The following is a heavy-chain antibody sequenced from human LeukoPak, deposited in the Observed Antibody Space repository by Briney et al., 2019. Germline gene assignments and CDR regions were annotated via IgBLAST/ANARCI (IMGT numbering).Heavy chain of an antibody. CDR1: GGSISSYY. J-gene: IGHJ4*02. V-gene: IGHV4-59*01. Sequence: ASETLSLTCTVSGGSISSYYWSWIRQPPGKGLEWIGNIYYSGTTNYNPSLKSRVTISVDTSKNQFSLRLSSVTAADTAVYYCARVRPPWYFEYWGQGTLVTVSS. CDR2: IYYSGTT. CDR3: ARVRPPWYFEY.